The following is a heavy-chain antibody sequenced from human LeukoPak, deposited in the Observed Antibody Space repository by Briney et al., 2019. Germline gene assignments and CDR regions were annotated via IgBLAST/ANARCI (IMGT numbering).Heavy chain of an antibody. CDR1: GFTFSSYS. V-gene: IGHV3-21*01. CDR2: ISSSSSYI. D-gene: IGHD3-16*01. CDR3: ARPGLITFGNWFDP. J-gene: IGHJ5*02. Sequence: GGSLRLSCAASGFTFSSYSMNRVRQAPGKGLEWVSSISSSSSYIYYADSVKGRFTISRDNAKNSLYLQMNSLRAEDTAVYYCARPGLITFGNWFDPWGQGTLVTVSS.